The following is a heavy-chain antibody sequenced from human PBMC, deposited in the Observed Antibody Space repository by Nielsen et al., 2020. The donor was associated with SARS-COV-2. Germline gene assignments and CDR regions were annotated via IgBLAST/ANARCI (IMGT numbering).Heavy chain of an antibody. CDR2: IDAGNGNT. D-gene: IGHD3-10*01. CDR1: GYTFINHG. Sequence: ASVKVSCKASGYTFINHGIYWVRQTPGQRLEWMGWIDAGNGNTAAPQKFQDRVTFTRDTAASTAYMELSGLSSEDTAVYYCARENEKRMGGYGAGTHDSDKDHYYMDVWGKGTTVTVSS. J-gene: IGHJ6*03. V-gene: IGHV1-3*01. CDR3: ARENEKRMGGYGAGTHDSDKDHYYMDV.